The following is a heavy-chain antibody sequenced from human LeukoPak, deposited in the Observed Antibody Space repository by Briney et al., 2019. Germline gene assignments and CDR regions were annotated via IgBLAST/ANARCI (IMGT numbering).Heavy chain of an antibody. CDR1: GFTFSSYS. Sequence: GGSLRLSCAASGFTFSSYSMNWVRQAPGKGLEWVSVIYSGGSTYYADSVKGRFTISRDNSKNTLYLQMNSLRAEDTAVYYCARVKVSSSSSSLFSCYGMDVWGQGTTVTVSS. D-gene: IGHD6-13*01. CDR2: IYSGGST. CDR3: ARVKVSSSSSSLFSCYGMDV. V-gene: IGHV3-53*01. J-gene: IGHJ6*02.